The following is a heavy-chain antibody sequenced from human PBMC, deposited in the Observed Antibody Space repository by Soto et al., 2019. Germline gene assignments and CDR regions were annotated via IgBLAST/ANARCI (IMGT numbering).Heavy chain of an antibody. V-gene: IGHV4-39*01. D-gene: IGHD6-13*01. Sequence: QLQLQESGPGLVKPSETLSLTCTVSGASISSSSFYWVWIRQPPGKGLEWIASIYYSGSTFYNPSLKSRVTMSENTSKNQFPLPLRSVTAAATASYSCARHVRDSNAFSGRYYFDYWGQGTLVTVAA. CDR1: GASISSSSFY. CDR3: ARHVRDSNAFSGRYYFDY. J-gene: IGHJ4*02. CDR2: IYYSGST.